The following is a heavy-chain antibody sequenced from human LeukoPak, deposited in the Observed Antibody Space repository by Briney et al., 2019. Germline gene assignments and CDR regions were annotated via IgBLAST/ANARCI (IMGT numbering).Heavy chain of an antibody. V-gene: IGHV4-39*01. CDR3: ARPTVYGGNAFDI. CDR2: IYYSGST. J-gene: IGHJ3*02. D-gene: IGHD4-23*01. Sequence: PSETLSLTCTVSGGSISSSSYYWGWIRQPPGKGLEWIGSIYYSGSTYYNPSLKSRVTISVDTSKNQFSLKLGSVTAADTAVYYCARPTVYGGNAFDIWGQGTMVTVSS. CDR1: GGSISSSSYY.